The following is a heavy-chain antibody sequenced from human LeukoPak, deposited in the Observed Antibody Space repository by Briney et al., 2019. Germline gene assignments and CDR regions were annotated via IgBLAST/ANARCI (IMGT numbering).Heavy chain of an antibody. Sequence: EALVKVSCKASGYSFTSYGISWVRQAPGQGLEWMGWISAYNGNTNYAQRLQGRVTMTTDTSTSTAYMELRSLTSDDTAVYYCARVPSGGPFDYWGQGTLVTVSS. D-gene: IGHD2-15*01. CDR1: GYSFTSYG. V-gene: IGHV1-18*01. CDR2: ISAYNGNT. CDR3: ARVPSGGPFDY. J-gene: IGHJ4*02.